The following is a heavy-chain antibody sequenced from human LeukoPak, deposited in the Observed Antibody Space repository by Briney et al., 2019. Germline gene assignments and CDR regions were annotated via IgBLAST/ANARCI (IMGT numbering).Heavy chain of an antibody. V-gene: IGHV3-74*01. Sequence: GGSLRLSCAASGFTFNSFWMYWVRQVPGKGLLWVARINSDGIRTSHADSVQGRFTISRDNANNTLYLQMNSLRVEDTAVYYCATAVEYYYMDVWGKGTTVTISS. CDR1: GFTFNSFW. CDR2: INSDGIRT. J-gene: IGHJ6*03. D-gene: IGHD6-19*01. CDR3: ATAVEYYYMDV.